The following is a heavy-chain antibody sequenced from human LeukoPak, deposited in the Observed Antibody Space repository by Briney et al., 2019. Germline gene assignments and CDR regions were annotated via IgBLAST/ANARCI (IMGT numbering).Heavy chain of an antibody. CDR1: GYTFTGYV. CDR2: ISPSGGST. Sequence: SAKVSCTAFGYTFTGYVIHRVRQAAGPGARGLGGISPSGGSTIYAQKFKGRVTLIRDMSTSTDYLELSSLRSEDTAVYYCARDNSVRDEAWWFNPWGQGTLVTVSS. CDR3: ARDNSVRDEAWWFNP. V-gene: IGHV1-46*01. J-gene: IGHJ5*02. D-gene: IGHD5-24*01.